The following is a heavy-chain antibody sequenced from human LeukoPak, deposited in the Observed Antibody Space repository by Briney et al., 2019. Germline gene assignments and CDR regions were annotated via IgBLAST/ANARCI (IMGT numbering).Heavy chain of an antibody. Sequence: GGSLRLSCAASGFTFNNHAMAWVRQAPGKGLEWGSGISGGGRSTYYADSVKGRFTISRDNSKNTLYLQMNSLRAEDTAIYYCARSDVFDIWGQGTMVTVSS. J-gene: IGHJ3*02. CDR1: GFTFNNHA. CDR3: ARSDVFDI. V-gene: IGHV3-23*01. CDR2: ISGGGRST.